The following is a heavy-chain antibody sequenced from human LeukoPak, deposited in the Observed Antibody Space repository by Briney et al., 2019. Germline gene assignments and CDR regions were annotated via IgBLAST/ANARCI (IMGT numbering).Heavy chain of an antibody. J-gene: IGHJ6*02. D-gene: IGHD3-10*01. CDR1: GGSISSTNW. CDR3: ARDRGVRKDYYYYYGMDV. V-gene: IGHV4-4*02. Sequence: SETLSLTCAVSGGSISSTNWWSWVRQPPGKGLEWIGEIHHSGSTNYNPSLKSRVSISVDKSKNQFSLKLSSVTAADTAVYYCARDRGVRKDYYYYYGMDVWGQGTTVTVSS. CDR2: IHHSGST.